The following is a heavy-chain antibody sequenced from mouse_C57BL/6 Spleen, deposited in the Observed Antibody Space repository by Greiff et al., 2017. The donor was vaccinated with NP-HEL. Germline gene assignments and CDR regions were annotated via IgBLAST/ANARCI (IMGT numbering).Heavy chain of an antibody. D-gene: IGHD2-3*01. CDR1: GYTFTSYW. V-gene: IGHV1-53*01. Sequence: QVQLQQSGTELVKPGASVKLSCKASGYTFTSYWMHWVKQRPGQGLEWIGNINPSNGGTNYNEKFKSKATLTVDKSSSTAYMQLSSLTSEDSAVYYCARGGYDGYPYYFDYWGQGTTLTVSS. J-gene: IGHJ2*01. CDR3: ARGGYDGYPYYFDY. CDR2: INPSNGGT.